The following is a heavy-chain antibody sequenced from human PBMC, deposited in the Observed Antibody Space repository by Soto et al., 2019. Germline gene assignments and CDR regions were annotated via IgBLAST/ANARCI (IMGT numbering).Heavy chain of an antibody. J-gene: IGHJ3*02. CDR2: ISYDGSEE. CDR1: GFTFNFFG. Sequence: QEQLVESGGGVVQAGRTLRLSCAASGFTFNFFGMHWVRQAPGKGLEWVAVISYDGSEEYYADSVKGRFTMSRDNSKNMVYLEMSILRPEDTSVYYCAKERRYSFDAFDIWGHGTMVTFSS. CDR3: AKERRYSFDAFDI. D-gene: IGHD5-12*01. V-gene: IGHV3-30*18.